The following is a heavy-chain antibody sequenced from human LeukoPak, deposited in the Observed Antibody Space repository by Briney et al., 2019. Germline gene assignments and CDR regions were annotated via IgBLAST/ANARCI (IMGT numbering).Heavy chain of an antibody. CDR3: ARQIADYVWGSQDILSPWFDP. CDR2: ISSSGSTI. CDR1: GFTFSTYN. V-gene: IGHV3-48*04. J-gene: IGHJ5*02. Sequence: GGSLRLSCEASGFTFSTYNMNWVRQAPGKGLEWVSYISSSGSTIYYADSVKGRFTISRDNAKNSLYLQMNSLRAEDTAVYYCARQIADYVWGSQDILSPWFDPWGQGTLVTVSS. D-gene: IGHD3-16*01.